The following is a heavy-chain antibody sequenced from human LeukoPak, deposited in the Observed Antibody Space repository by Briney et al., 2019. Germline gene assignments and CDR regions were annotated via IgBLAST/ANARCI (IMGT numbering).Heavy chain of an antibody. CDR2: IYTSGST. CDR3: ARAGNSVPWFDP. Sequence: SQTLSLTCTVSGGSISSGSYYWSWIRQPAGKGLEWIGRIYTSGSTNYNPSLKSRVTISVDTSKNQFSLKMSSVTAADTAVYYCARAGNSVPWFDPWGQGTLVTVSS. CDR1: GGSISSGSYY. D-gene: IGHD1-7*01. J-gene: IGHJ5*02. V-gene: IGHV4-61*02.